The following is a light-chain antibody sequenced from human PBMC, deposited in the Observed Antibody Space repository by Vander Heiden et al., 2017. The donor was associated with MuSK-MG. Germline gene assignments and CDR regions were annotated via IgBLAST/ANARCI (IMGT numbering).Light chain of an antibody. CDR2: DAS. V-gene: IGKV3-11*01. Sequence: PGERATLSCRASQSVSSYLAWYQQKPGQAPRLLIYDASNRATGIPARFSGSGSGTDFTLTISSLEPEDFAVYYCQQRSNWPGLTFGGGTKVEIK. CDR3: QQRSNWPGLT. CDR1: QSVSSY. J-gene: IGKJ4*01.